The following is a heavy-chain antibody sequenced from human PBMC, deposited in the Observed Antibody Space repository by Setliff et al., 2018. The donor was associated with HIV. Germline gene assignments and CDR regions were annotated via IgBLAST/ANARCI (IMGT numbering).Heavy chain of an antibody. D-gene: IGHD4-17*01. CDR2: IYYSGNT. CDR3: ARGTTLNVVPDAFDI. Sequence: SETLSLTCSVSGGSISSSSYYWGWVRQPPGKGLEWIGSIYYSGNTYYKSSLKSRVTISVDTSKNQISLRLNSLTAADTAVYYCARGTTLNVVPDAFDIWGQGTMVTVSS. V-gene: IGHV4-39*07. CDR1: GGSISSSSYY. J-gene: IGHJ3*02.